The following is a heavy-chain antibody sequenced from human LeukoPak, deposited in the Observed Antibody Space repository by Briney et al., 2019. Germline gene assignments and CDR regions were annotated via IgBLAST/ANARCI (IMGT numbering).Heavy chain of an antibody. J-gene: IGHJ4*02. V-gene: IGHV3-30*02. CDR3: AKDDRWLQFCC. CDR1: GFTFSSYG. CDR2: IRYDGSYK. D-gene: IGHD5-24*01. Sequence: PGGSLRLSCAASGFTFSSYGMHWVRQAPGKGLEWVAFIRYDGSYKYYADSVKGRFTISRDNSKNTLYLQMNGLRAEDTAVYYCAKDDRWLQFCCWGQGTLVTVSA.